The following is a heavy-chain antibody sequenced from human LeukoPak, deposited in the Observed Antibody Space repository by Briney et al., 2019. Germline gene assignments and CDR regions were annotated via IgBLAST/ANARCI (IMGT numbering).Heavy chain of an antibody. CDR1: GYSFTSHY. Sequence: ASVKVSFRPSGYSFTSHYMHWVRQAPGQGREWMGIINPSAGSTSYPQKFQGRVTMTRDTSTSTVYMELSSLRSEDTAVYYYAAPGASGFVGNFWSGPLDFWGQGTLITVSS. V-gene: IGHV1-46*01. CDR2: INPSAGST. D-gene: IGHD3-3*01. J-gene: IGHJ4*02. CDR3: AAPGASGFVGNFWSGPLDF.